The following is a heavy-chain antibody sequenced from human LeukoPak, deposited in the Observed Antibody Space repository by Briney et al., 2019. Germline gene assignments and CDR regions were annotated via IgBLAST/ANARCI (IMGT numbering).Heavy chain of an antibody. CDR3: ARDDSSRNYYDSSGYFGSPTFDY. D-gene: IGHD3-22*01. CDR1: GFTVSSNY. V-gene: IGHV3-66*01. J-gene: IGHJ4*02. CDR2: LYSGGST. Sequence: GGSLRLSCAASGFTVSSNYMSWVRQAPGKGLEWVSVLYSGGSTYYADSVKGRFTISRDNSKNTLYLQMNSLRAEDTAVYYCARDDSSRNYYDSSGYFGSPTFDYWGQGTLVTVSS.